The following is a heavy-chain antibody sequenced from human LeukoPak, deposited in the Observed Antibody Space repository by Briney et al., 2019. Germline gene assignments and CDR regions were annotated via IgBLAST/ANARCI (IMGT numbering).Heavy chain of an antibody. Sequence: GGSLRLSCAASGFIFSNNIMNWVRQAPGKGLEWVSVISADGGDIYYADSVNGRFTISRDNSKNTLHLQMDSLRAEDTAVYYCAKDPPHSDRSIYSDNSWGQGTLATASS. CDR3: AKDPPHSDRSIYSDNS. CDR1: GFIFSNNI. D-gene: IGHD3-22*01. J-gene: IGHJ4*02. V-gene: IGHV3-23*01. CDR2: ISADGGDI.